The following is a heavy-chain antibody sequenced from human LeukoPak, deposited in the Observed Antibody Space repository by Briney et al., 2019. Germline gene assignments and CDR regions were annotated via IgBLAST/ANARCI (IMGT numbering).Heavy chain of an antibody. V-gene: IGHV1-69*11. CDR3: ARDMYYYDSSGYYDHWFDP. CDR1: GGTFSSYA. Sequence: GASVKVSCKASGGTFSSYAISWVRQAPGQGLEWMGRIIPILGTANYAQKFQGRVTITADESTSTAYMELSSLRSEDTAVYYCARDMYYYDSSGYYDHWFDPWGQGTLVTVSS. J-gene: IGHJ5*02. D-gene: IGHD3-22*01. CDR2: IIPILGTA.